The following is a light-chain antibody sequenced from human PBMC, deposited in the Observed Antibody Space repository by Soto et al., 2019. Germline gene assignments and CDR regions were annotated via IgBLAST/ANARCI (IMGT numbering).Light chain of an antibody. J-gene: IGLJ1*01. V-gene: IGLV2-14*01. Sequence: QSALTQPASVSGSPGQSITISCTGTSSDVGSYNYVSWYQQDPGKAPKLIFYDVSNRPSGVSDRFSVSKSGNTASLTISNLQTEDEADYYCSSYKNSGTYVFGTGTKVTVL. CDR3: SSYKNSGTYV. CDR1: SSDVGSYNY. CDR2: DVS.